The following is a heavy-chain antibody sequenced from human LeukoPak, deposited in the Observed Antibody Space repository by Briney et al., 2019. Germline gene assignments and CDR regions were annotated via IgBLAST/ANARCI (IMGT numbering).Heavy chain of an antibody. CDR2: IYHSGST. D-gene: IGHD2-2*01. CDR3: ARVGSTSTNWFDP. V-gene: IGHV4-38-2*01. J-gene: IGHJ5*02. CDR1: GYSISSGYY. Sequence: PSETLSLTCAVSGYSISSGYYWGWIRQPPGKGLEWIGSIYHSGSTYYNPSLKSRATISVDTSKNQFSLRLSSVTAADTAVYYCARVGSTSTNWFDPWGQGTLVTVSS.